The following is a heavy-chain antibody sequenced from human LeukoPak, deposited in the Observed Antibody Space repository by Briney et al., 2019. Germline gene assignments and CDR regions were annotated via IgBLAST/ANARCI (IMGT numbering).Heavy chain of an antibody. CDR2: IVVGSGNT. J-gene: IGHJ5*02. CDR3: AADIVGATMGWFDP. V-gene: IGHV1-58*02. D-gene: IGHD1-26*01. Sequence: ASVKVSCKASGFTFTSSAMQWVRQARGQRLEWIGWIVVGSGNTNYAQKFQERVTITRDMSTSTAYMELSSLRSEDTAVYYCAADIVGATMGWFDPWGQGTLVTVSS. CDR1: GFTFTSSA.